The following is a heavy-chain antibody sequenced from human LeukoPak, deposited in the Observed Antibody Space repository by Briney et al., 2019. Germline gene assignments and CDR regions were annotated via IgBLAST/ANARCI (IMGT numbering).Heavy chain of an antibody. CDR3: ARSGYPSYYVDY. J-gene: IGHJ4*02. Sequence: PGGSLRLSCAPPGFTFSISGTQCVCQAPGKGLEWVALISYDGGRKYFADSVKGRFTISRDNSKNTMHLQMDSLTLEDTAVYYCARSGYPSYYVDYWGQGTLVTVSS. CDR1: GFTFSISG. CDR2: ISYDGGRK. D-gene: IGHD5-18*01. V-gene: IGHV3-30*03.